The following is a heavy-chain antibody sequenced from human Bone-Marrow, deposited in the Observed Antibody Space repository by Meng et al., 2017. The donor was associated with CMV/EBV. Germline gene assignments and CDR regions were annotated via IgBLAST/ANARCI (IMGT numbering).Heavy chain of an antibody. Sequence: HVQLMVAVVGSYHPGGSLRLACAACAFTVSSYGMRRVCQATGNDLEWVAFIRYDGSNKYYADSVKGRFTISRDNSKNTRYLQMNSLRAEDTAVYYCAKVSGMVYWGQGTLVTVSS. CDR3: AKVSGMVY. D-gene: IGHD3-10*01. J-gene: IGHJ4*02. CDR2: IRYDGSNK. CDR1: AFTVSSYG. V-gene: IGHV3-30*02.